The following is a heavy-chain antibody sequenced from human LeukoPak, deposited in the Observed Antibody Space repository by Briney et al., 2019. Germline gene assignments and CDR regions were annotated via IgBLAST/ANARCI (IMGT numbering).Heavy chain of an antibody. CDR1: GFTFSDSF. D-gene: IGHD3-22*01. Sequence: GGSLRLSCAASGFTFSDSFMNWIRQAPGKELEWLSYISHSGSNLDYAESVRGRFTISRDNANHSLYLQINSLRAEDTAVYYCARGDSSGVPDYWGQGTLVTVSS. J-gene: IGHJ4*02. CDR2: ISHSGSNL. V-gene: IGHV3-11*01. CDR3: ARGDSSGVPDY.